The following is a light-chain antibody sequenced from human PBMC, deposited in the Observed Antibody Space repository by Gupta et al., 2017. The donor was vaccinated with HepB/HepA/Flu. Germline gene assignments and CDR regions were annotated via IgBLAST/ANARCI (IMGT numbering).Light chain of an antibody. CDR1: QSISSY. V-gene: IGKV1-39*01. CDR3: QQSYNTPGT. CDR2: GAS. Sequence: DIQMTQSPSSLSASVGDRVTITCRASQSISSYLNWYQQKPGKAPKLLISGASTLKSGVPSRFSGSGSGTDFTLTISSLQPEDFATYYCQQSYNTPGTFGQGTKVEIK. J-gene: IGKJ1*01.